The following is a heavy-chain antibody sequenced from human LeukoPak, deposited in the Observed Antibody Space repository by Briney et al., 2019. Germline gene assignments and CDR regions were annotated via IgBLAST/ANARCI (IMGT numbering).Heavy chain of an antibody. D-gene: IGHD3-22*01. CDR3: TIAGYYDSSGYYQTFDY. CDR2: IKSKTDGGTT. V-gene: IGHV3-15*01. J-gene: IGHJ4*02. CDR1: GFTFSNAW. Sequence: PGGPLRLSCAASGFTFSNAWMSWVRQAPGKGLEWVGRIKSKTDGGTTDYAAPVKGRFTISRDDSKNTLYLQMNSLKTEDTAVYYCTIAGYYDSSGYYQTFDYWGQGTLVTASS.